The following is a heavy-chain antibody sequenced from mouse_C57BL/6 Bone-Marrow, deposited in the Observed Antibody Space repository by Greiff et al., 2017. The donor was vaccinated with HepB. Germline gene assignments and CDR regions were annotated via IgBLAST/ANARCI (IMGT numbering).Heavy chain of an antibody. J-gene: IGHJ4*01. CDR3: ARGFYDGYYYAMDY. D-gene: IGHD2-3*01. V-gene: IGHV5-16*01. CDR2: INYDGSST. CDR1: GFTFSDYY. Sequence: EVKLVESEGGLVQPGSSMKLSCTASGFTFSDYYMAWVRQVPEKGLEWVANINYDGSSTYYLDSLKSRFIISRDNAKNILYLQMSSLKSEDTATYYCARGFYDGYYYAMDYWGQGTSVTVSS.